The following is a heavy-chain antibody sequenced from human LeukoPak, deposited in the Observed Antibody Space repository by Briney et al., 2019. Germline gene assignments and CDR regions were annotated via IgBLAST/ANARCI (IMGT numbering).Heavy chain of an antibody. CDR1: GGSFSGYY. CDR2: INHSGST. J-gene: IGHJ4*02. V-gene: IGHV4-34*01. Sequence: SETLSLTCAVYGGSFSGYYWSWIRQPPGKGLEWIGEINHSGSTNYNPSLKSRVTISVDTSKNQFSLKLSSVTAADTAVYYCARVADSSSWRNLDYWGQGTLVTVSS. D-gene: IGHD6-13*01. CDR3: ARVADSSSWRNLDY.